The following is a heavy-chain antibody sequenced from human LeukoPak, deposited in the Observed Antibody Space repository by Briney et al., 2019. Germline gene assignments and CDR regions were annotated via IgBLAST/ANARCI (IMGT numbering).Heavy chain of an antibody. CDR2: IYYSGST. CDR3: ARVPLSNYDFWSGYSNWFDP. CDR1: GGSISSYY. D-gene: IGHD3-3*01. V-gene: IGHV4-59*01. Sequence: SETLSLTCTVSGGSISSYYWSWIRQPPGKGLEWIGYIYYSGSTNYNPSLKSRVTISVDTSKNQFSLKLSSVTAADTAVYYCARVPLSNYDFWSGYSNWFDPWGQGTLVTVSS. J-gene: IGHJ5*02.